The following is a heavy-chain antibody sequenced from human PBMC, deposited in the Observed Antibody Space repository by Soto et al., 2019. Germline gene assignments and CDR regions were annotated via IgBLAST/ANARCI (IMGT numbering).Heavy chain of an antibody. CDR2: IFYSGTT. D-gene: IGHD2-2*01. J-gene: IGHJ5*02. V-gene: IGHV4-31*03. Sequence: QVQLQESGPGLVKPSETLSLTCTGSGGSISSGGYYWSWISQRQGNGLEWIGYIFYSGTTYYRPSLKSRVPISVATSKNQFSLKLSSVSAADTSLYYCARCSLVVVPDPGFDPWCRGTLVTVYS. CDR1: GGSISSGGYY. CDR3: ARCSLVVVPDPGFDP.